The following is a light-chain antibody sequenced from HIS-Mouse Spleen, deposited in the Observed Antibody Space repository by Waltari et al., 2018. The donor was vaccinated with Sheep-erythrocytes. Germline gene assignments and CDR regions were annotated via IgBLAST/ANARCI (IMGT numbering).Light chain of an antibody. Sequence: SYELTQPPSVSVSPGQTASIPCSGAKLGDKYACWYQQKPGQSPVLVIYQDSKRPSGIPDRFSGSKSGNTASLTVSGLQAEDEADYYCSSYAGSNNWVFGGGTKLTVL. V-gene: IGLV3-1*01. J-gene: IGLJ3*02. CDR2: QDS. CDR1: KLGDKY. CDR3: SSYAGSNNWV.